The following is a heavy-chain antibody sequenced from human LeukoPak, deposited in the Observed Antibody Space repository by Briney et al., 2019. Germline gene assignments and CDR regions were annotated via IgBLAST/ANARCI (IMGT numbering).Heavy chain of an antibody. V-gene: IGHV4-4*02. CDR1: GGSLSSSNW. CDR2: SYHSGST. CDR3: AREGVLLWFGELFRPAFDI. J-gene: IGHJ3*02. D-gene: IGHD3-10*01. Sequence: SGTLSLTCAVSGGSLSSSNWWSGVRQPPGKGLEWIGESYHSGSTNYNPSLKRRDTISVDKSKNQFSLKLSSVTAADTAVYYCAREGVLLWFGELFRPAFDIWGQGTMVTVSS.